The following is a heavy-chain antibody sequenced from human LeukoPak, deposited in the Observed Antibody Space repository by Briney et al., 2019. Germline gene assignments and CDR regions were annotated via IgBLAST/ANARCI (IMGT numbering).Heavy chain of an antibody. CDR2: ISGSGGST. Sequence: GGTLRLSCAASGFTFSSYGMSWVRQAPGRGLEWVSAISGSGGSTYYADSVKGRFTISRDNSKNTLYLQMNSPRAEDTAVYYCAKEIWPTVTTPGHTHFDYWGQGTLVTVSS. J-gene: IGHJ4*02. D-gene: IGHD4-17*01. V-gene: IGHV3-23*01. CDR1: GFTFSSYG. CDR3: AKEIWPTVTTPGHTHFDY.